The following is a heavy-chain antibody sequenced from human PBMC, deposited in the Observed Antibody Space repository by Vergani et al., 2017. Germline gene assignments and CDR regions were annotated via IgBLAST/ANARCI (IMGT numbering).Heavy chain of an antibody. J-gene: IGHJ4*02. CDR1: SFSVSSHY. Sequence: EVQLLESGGGLVQPGGSLRLSCAASSFSVSSHYMTWVRQAPGKGLEWVSTINIGGRTSYADSVKGRLTLTRDDSKNTLHLQMNSLRPEDTAVYYCTTDVSCGGDCSKGYWGQGTLVTVSS. V-gene: IGHV3-53*04. D-gene: IGHD2-21*02. CDR3: TTDVSCGGDCSKGY. CDR2: INIGGRT.